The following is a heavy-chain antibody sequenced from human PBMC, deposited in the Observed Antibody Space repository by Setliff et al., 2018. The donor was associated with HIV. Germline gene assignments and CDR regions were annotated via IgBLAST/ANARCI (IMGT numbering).Heavy chain of an antibody. J-gene: IGHJ4*02. D-gene: IGHD4-17*01. V-gene: IGHV1-18*01. CDR3: ARPGGSYGDYGWYLRF. CDR1: GYPFSGYG. CDR2: ISAYSGDT. Sequence: ASVKVSCKASGYPFSGYGISWVRQAPGRGLEWMGWISAYSGDTNYAQKFQGRLTMTTDTSTSTACMELRSLRSDDTAMYYCARPGGSYGDYGWYLRFWGQGTLVTVSS.